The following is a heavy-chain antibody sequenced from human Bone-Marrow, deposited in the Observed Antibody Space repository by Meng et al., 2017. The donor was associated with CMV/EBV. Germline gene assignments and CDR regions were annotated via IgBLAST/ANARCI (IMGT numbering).Heavy chain of an antibody. CDR3: ARDKDYSNPEYFQH. Sequence: GESLKISCAASGFTFSSYSMNWVRQAPGKGLEWVSSISSSSSYIYYADSMKGRFTISRDNAKNSLYLQMNSLRAEDTAVYYCARDKDYSNPEYFQHWGQGTLVTVSS. J-gene: IGHJ1*01. CDR1: GFTFSSYS. D-gene: IGHD4-11*01. CDR2: ISSSSSYI. V-gene: IGHV3-21*01.